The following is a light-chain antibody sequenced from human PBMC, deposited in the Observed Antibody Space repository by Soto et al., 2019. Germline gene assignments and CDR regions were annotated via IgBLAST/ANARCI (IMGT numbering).Light chain of an antibody. CDR2: GAS. Sequence: EIVMTQSPATLSVSPGERATLSCRASQSVSSNLSWYQHKPGQAPRLLIYGASTRATGFPVRFSGSGSGTEFTLTISSLQSEDFAVYYCQQYNNWPRTFGQGTKVDI. J-gene: IGKJ1*01. CDR3: QQYNNWPRT. V-gene: IGKV3-15*01. CDR1: QSVSSN.